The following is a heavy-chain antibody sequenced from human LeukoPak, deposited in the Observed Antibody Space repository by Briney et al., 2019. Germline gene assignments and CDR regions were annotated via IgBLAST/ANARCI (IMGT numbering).Heavy chain of an antibody. V-gene: IGHV4-30-4*01. CDR3: ARDPGKYDYGPSGYYGMDV. CDR1: GGSISSGDYS. D-gene: IGHD4-17*01. CDR2: IYYSGST. Sequence: SETLSLTCTVSGGSISSGDYSWSWIRQPPGKGLEWIGYIYYSGSTYYNPSLKSRVIISVDTSKNQFSLKLSSVTAADTAVYYCARDPGKYDYGPSGYYGMDVWGQGTTVTVSS. J-gene: IGHJ6*02.